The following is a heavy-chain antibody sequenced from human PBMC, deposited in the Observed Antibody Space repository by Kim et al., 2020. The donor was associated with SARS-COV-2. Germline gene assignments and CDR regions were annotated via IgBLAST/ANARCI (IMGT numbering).Heavy chain of an antibody. CDR2: SSISGTTT. CDR3: ARERGRAFDY. D-gene: IGHD6-13*01. J-gene: IGHJ4*02. CDR1: GFIFSDYY. V-gene: IGHV3-11*01. Sequence: GGSLRLSCAASGFIFSDYYMSWIRQAPGKGLEWVSYSSISGTTTYYADSVKGRFTITRDNAKNSLYLQMNSLRAEDTAVYYCARERGRAFDYWGQGTLVTVSS.